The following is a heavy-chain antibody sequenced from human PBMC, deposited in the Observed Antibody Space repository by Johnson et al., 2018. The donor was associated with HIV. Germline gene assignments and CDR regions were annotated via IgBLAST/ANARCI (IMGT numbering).Heavy chain of an antibody. Sequence: QMLLVESGGGVVKPGRSLRLSCVASGFTFSSYGMHWVRQTPGKGLEWVAVISYNGTNTWYADSVKGRFTISRDNSKNTMYLQLNSLRPEDTAVYYCVKDRGGRFSGSYLSLRVGAFDIWGQGTLVTVSS. J-gene: IGHJ3*02. CDR1: GFTFSSYG. CDR3: VKDRGGRFSGSYLSLRVGAFDI. CDR2: ISYNGTNT. D-gene: IGHD1-26*01. V-gene: IGHV3-30*18.